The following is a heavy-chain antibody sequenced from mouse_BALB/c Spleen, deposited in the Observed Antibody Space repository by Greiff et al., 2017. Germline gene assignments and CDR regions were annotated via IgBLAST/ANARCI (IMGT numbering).Heavy chain of an antibody. CDR1: GFTFSSYA. CDR3: ARGVTTVYYFDY. D-gene: IGHD1-1*01. V-gene: IGHV5-6-5*01. CDR2: ISSGGST. Sequence: EVQLVESGGGLVKPGGSLKLSCAASGFTFSSYAMSWVRQTPEKRLEWDASISSGGSTYYPDSVKGRFTISRDNARNILYLQMSSLRSEDTAMYYCARGVTTVYYFDYWGQGTTLTVSS. J-gene: IGHJ2*01.